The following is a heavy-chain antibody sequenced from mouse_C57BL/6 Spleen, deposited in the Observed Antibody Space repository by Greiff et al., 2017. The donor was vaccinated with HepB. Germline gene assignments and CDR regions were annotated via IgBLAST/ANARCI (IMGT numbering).Heavy chain of an antibody. CDR2: IDPSDSYT. Sequence: QVQLQQPGAELVKPGASVKLSCKASGYTFTSYWMQWVKQRPGQGLEWIGEIDPSDSYTNYNQKFKGKATLTVDTSSSTAYMQLSSLTSEDSAVYYCARQDGNSPPGFAYWGQGTLVTVSA. CDR3: ARQDGNSPPGFAY. D-gene: IGHD2-1*01. CDR1: GYTFTSYW. J-gene: IGHJ3*01. V-gene: IGHV1-50*01.